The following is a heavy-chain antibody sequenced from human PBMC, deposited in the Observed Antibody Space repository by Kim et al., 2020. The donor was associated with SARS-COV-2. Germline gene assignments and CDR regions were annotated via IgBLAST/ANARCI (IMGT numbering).Heavy chain of an antibody. Sequence: GGSLRLSCAASGFTFSNAWMSWVRQAPGKGLEWVGRIKSKTDGGTTDYAAPVKGRFTISRDDSKNTLYLQMNSLKTEDTAVYYCTTDCEFVEMATITGYWGQGTLVTVSS. CDR1: GFTFSNAW. J-gene: IGHJ4*02. V-gene: IGHV3-15*01. CDR2: IKSKTDGGTT. CDR3: TTDCEFVEMATITGY. D-gene: IGHD5-12*01.